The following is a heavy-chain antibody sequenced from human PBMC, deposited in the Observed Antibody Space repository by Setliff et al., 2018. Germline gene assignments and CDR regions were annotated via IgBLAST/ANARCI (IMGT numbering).Heavy chain of an antibody. Sequence: GSLRLSCAASGFTFATYSMHWVRQAPGKGLEWVSSIGRSSTYMHYADSLKCRLTISRDSAKNSVFLQMSSLRIEDTAVYECARATGDYDYWCFDVWGRGTLVNVSS. J-gene: IGHJ2*01. CDR2: IGRSSTYM. D-gene: IGHD4-17*01. CDR3: ARATGDYDYWCFDV. V-gene: IGHV3-21*01. CDR1: GFTFATYS.